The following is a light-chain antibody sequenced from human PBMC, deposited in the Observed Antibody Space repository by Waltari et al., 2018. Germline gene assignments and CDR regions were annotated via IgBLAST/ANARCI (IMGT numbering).Light chain of an antibody. CDR3: QQSYRTPLT. J-gene: IGKJ4*01. CDR2: AAS. CDR1: QIVDNY. Sequence: MTQSPSSLSASVGDRVTITCRASQIVDNYLNWYQQKPGKAPDLLIYAASNLHSGVPSRFSGSGSGTDFTLTINSLQLEDFATYFCQQSYRTPLTFGGGTKVDIK. V-gene: IGKV1-39*01.